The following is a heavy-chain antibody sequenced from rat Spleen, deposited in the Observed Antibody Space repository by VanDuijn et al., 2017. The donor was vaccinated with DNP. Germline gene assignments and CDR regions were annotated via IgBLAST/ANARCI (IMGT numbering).Heavy chain of an antibody. D-gene: IGHD1-7*01. J-gene: IGHJ2*01. Sequence: EVQLVESGGGLVQPGRSLKLSCAASGFTFSAYYMAWVRQAPAKGLEWVAYIGSAAYAPYYGDSVKGRFTISRDNARNTLYLQMDSLRSEDTATYYCARWTRYFDYWGQGVMVTVSS. CDR3: ARWTRYFDY. V-gene: IGHV5-25*01. CDR2: IGSAAYAP. CDR1: GFTFSAYY.